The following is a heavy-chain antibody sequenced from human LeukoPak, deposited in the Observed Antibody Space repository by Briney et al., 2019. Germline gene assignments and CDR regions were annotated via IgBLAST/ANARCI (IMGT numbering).Heavy chain of an antibody. CDR3: VRGYYDVSSGPPKNFDY. D-gene: IGHD3-3*01. J-gene: IGHJ4*02. CDR1: AGSISSNSDY. V-gene: IGHV4-39*01. Sequence: SETLSLTCTVSAGSISSNSDYWRWIRQPPGKGLEWIGSIYYSGTTYYNPSLQSRVTISVDTSTNQCSLKFSSMTSADPALYYCVRGYYDVSSGPPKNFDYWDRGTLVTVSS. CDR2: IYYSGTT.